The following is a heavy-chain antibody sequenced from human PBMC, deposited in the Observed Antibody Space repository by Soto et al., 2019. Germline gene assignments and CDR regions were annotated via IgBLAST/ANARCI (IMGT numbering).Heavy chain of an antibody. D-gene: IGHD1-7*01. Sequence: GSLRLSCASSGXTVSSYWMHWVRQAPGKGLEWVAVISYDGSNKYYADSVKGRFTISRYNSKNTLYLQMSSLKPQDTAVYYGAKDTELQAYYYYYGMDVWGQGTAGTVS. V-gene: IGHV3-30*18. J-gene: IGHJ6*02. CDR2: ISYDGSNK. CDR1: GXTVSSYW. CDR3: AKDTELQAYYYYYGMDV.